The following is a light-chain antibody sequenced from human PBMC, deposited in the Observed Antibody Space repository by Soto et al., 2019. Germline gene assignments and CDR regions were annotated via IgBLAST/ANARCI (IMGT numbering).Light chain of an antibody. CDR2: KAS. V-gene: IGKV1-5*03. CDR1: QSVDTC. CDR3: QQFYRYPWT. Sequence: DIQMTQSPSTLSASVGDRVTITCRASQSVDTCLAWYQQKPGKAPHLLSYKASSLETGVPSRSSGSGSVTEFTLTISSLQPDDFATYYCQQFYRYPWTFGQGTKVEIK. J-gene: IGKJ1*01.